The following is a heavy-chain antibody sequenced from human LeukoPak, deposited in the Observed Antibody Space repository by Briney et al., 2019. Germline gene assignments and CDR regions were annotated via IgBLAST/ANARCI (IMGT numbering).Heavy chain of an antibody. J-gene: IGHJ4*02. D-gene: IGHD3-9*01. CDR1: GFAFNNYA. V-gene: IGHV3-23*01. CDR3: ARDGDYDILTGYVSFDY. CDR2: ISGGGTIT. Sequence: PGGSLRLSCTASGFAFNNYAMSWVRRAPGKGLEWVSIISGGGTITYTADSVKGRFIISRDNSKNTLYLQMNSLRVEDAATYYCARDGDYDILTGYVSFDYWGQGTLVTVSS.